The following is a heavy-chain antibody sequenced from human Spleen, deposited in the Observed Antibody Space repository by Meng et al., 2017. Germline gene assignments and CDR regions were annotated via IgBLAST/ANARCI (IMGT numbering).Heavy chain of an antibody. D-gene: IGHD3-22*01. J-gene: IGHJ4*02. V-gene: IGHV7-4-1*02. CDR2: INTNTGNP. CDR1: GYTFSDYA. Sequence: QVQLVQSGSELKKPGASVKISCKASGYTFSDYAMSWVRQAPGQGPEWMGWINTNTGNPTYAQAFTGRFVLSSDTSVSTAYLQVSSLKAEDTAVYFCARHRLYSDSSGDFDFWGQGALVTVSS. CDR3: ARHRLYSDSSGDFDF.